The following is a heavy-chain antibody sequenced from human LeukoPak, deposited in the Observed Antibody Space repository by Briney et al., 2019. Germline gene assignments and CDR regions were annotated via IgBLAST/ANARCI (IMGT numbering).Heavy chain of an antibody. Sequence: ASVKVSCKASGYTFTSYDINWVRQATGQGLEWMGWMNPNSGNTGYAQKFQGRVTMTRNTSISTAYMELSSLRSEDTAVYYCARGEDTYRNYVLFDPWGQGTLVPVSS. D-gene: IGHD4-11*01. CDR2: MNPNSGNT. J-gene: IGHJ5*02. CDR1: GYTFTSYD. CDR3: ARGEDTYRNYVLFDP. V-gene: IGHV1-8*01.